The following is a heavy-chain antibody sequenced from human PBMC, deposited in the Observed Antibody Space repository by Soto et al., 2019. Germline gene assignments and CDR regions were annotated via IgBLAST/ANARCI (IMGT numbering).Heavy chain of an antibody. V-gene: IGHV5-10-1*01. CDR1: GYSFTSYW. J-gene: IGHJ3*02. CDR2: LDPSDSYT. D-gene: IGHD6-19*01. Sequence: PGESLKISCKGSGYSFTSYWISWVRQMPGKGLEWMGRLDPSDSYTNYSPSFQGHVTISADKSISTAYLQWSSLKASDTAMYYCARQAVADYALEIRDQGTMVAVSS. CDR3: ARQAVADYALEI.